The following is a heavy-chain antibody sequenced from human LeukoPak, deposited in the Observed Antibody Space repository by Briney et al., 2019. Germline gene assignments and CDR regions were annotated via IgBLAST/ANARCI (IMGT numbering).Heavy chain of an antibody. Sequence: SETLSLTCAVYGGSFSGYYWSWLRQPPGKGLEWIGEINHSGSTNYNPSLKSRVTISVDTSKNQFSLKLSSVTAADTAVYYCAKRTKYYSNYYYYGMDVWGQGTTVTVSS. D-gene: IGHD4-11*01. CDR3: AKRTKYYSNYYYYGMDV. J-gene: IGHJ6*02. CDR1: GGSFSGYY. V-gene: IGHV4-34*01. CDR2: INHSGST.